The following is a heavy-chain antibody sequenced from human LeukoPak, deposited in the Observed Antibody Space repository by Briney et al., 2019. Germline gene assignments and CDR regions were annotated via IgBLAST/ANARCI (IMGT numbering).Heavy chain of an antibody. CDR2: MNPNSGNT. V-gene: IGHV1-8*01. CDR1: GYTFTNYD. Sequence: ASVKVSCKASGYTFTNYDISWVRQATGQGLEWMGWMNPNSGNTGYAQKFQGRVTMTRNNSISTAYMELSSLRSEDTAVYYCARGPPDCSSPSCYIWFDPWGQGTLVTVSS. J-gene: IGHJ5*02. CDR3: ARGPPDCSSPSCYIWFDP. D-gene: IGHD2-2*01.